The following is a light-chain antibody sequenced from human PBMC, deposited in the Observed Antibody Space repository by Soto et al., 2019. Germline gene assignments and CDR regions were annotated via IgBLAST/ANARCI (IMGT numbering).Light chain of an antibody. CDR2: AAS. J-gene: IGKJ2*01. V-gene: IGKV1-39*01. CDR1: QSISTY. CDR3: QQSYTTPYT. Sequence: DIQMTQYPFSLSASVGDRVTITCRASQSISTYLNWYQQKPGKAPKVLVYAASSLQSGVPSRFSGRGSGTDFNLTISSLQPEDFATYSCQQSYTTPYTFGQGTKLEI.